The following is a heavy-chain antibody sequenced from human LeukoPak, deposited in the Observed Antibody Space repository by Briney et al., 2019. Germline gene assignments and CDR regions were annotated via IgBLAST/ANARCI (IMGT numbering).Heavy chain of an antibody. Sequence: GRSLRLSCAASGFTFSSYGMHWVRQAPGKGLEWVAVIWYDGSNKYYADSVKGRFTISRDNSKNTLYLQMNSLRAEDTAVYYCARDPQNYGDYAYFQHWGQGTLVTVSS. D-gene: IGHD4-17*01. CDR1: GFTFSSYG. J-gene: IGHJ1*01. V-gene: IGHV3-33*01. CDR2: IWYDGSNK. CDR3: ARDPQNYGDYAYFQH.